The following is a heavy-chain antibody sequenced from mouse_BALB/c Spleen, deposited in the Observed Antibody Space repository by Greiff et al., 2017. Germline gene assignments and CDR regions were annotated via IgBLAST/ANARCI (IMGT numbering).Heavy chain of an antibody. CDR1: GFSLTSYG. CDR3: ASRRTGIDSGFAY. J-gene: IGHJ3*01. CDR2: IWSGGST. D-gene: IGHD2-4*01. Sequence: QVQLQQSGPGLVQPSQSLSITCTVSGFSLTSYGVHWVRQSPGKGLEWLGVIWSGGSTDYNAAFISRLSISKDNSKSQVFFKMNSLQANDTAIYYCASRRTGIDSGFAYWGQGTLVTVSA. V-gene: IGHV2-2*02.